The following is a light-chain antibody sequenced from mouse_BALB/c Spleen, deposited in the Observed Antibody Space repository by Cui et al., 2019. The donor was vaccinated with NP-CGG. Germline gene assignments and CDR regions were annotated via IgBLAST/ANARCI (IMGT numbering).Light chain of an antibody. J-gene: IGLJ1*01. CDR3: ALWYSNHWV. CDR2: GTN. Sequence: QAVVTQASALTTSPGETVTLTCRSSTGAVTTSNYANWVQEKPDHLFTGLIGGTNNRVPGVPARFSGSLIGDKAAFTITGAQTEDEAIYFCALWYSNHWVFGGGTKLTVL. V-gene: IGLV1*01. CDR1: TGAVTTSNY.